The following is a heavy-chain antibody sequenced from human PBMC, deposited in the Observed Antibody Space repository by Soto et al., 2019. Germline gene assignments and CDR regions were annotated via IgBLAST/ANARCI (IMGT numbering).Heavy chain of an antibody. J-gene: IGHJ6*02. V-gene: IGHV4-30-4*01. D-gene: IGHD4-17*01. CDR1: GGSISSGDYY. CDR2: IYYSGST. CDR3: ARDSYGGQSYYYYGMDV. Sequence: SETLSLTCTVSGGSISSGDYYRSWIRQPPGKGLEWIGYIYYSGSTYYNPSLKSRVTISVDTSKNQFSLKLSSVTAADTAVYYCARDSYGGQSYYYYGMDVWGQGTTVTVSS.